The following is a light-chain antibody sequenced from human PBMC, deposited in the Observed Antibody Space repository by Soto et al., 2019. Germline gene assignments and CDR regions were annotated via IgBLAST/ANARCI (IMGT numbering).Light chain of an antibody. CDR1: QSISSH. CDR2: AAS. J-gene: IGKJ1*01. V-gene: IGKV1-39*01. CDR3: QHSTTWT. Sequence: DIRMTQSPSSLSASVGDTGTITCRASQSISSHLNWYQQKPGKAPKLLIYAASSLQSGVPSRFSGSGSETDFTLTISSLQPEDFATYSCQHSTTWTFGQGTKVDI.